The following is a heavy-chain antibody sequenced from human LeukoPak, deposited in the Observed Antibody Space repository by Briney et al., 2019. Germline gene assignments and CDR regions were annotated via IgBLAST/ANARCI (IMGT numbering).Heavy chain of an antibody. CDR2: IHPSGTIT. CDR3: ARGSPSGYFDY. CDR1: GYIFINHY. D-gene: IGHD3-10*01. J-gene: IGHJ4*02. Sequence: GASVKVSCKASGYIFINHYIYWVRQVPGHGPEWMGLIHPSGTITNYAQKFQGRIIMTRDASTNTAYMDLSSLRSDDTAVYYCARGSPSGYFDYWGQGTLVTVSS. V-gene: IGHV1-46*01.